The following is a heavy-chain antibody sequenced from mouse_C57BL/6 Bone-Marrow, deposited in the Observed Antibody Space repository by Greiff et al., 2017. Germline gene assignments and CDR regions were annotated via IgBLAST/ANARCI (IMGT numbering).Heavy chain of an antibody. V-gene: IGHV3-8*01. Sequence: VQLKQSGPGLAKPSQTLSLTCSVTGYSITSDYWNWIRKFPGNKLEYMGYISYSGSTYYNPSLKSRISITRDTSKNQYYLQLNSVTTEDTATYYCARDNYGSSDWYFDVWGTGTTVTVSS. CDR2: ISYSGST. CDR3: ARDNYGSSDWYFDV. D-gene: IGHD1-1*01. J-gene: IGHJ1*03. CDR1: GYSITSDY.